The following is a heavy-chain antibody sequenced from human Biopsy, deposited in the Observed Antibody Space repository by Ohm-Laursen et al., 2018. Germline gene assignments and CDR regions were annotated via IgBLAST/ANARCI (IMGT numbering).Heavy chain of an antibody. Sequence: TLSLTCAVSGDSINSSYWSWIRQPPGKGLEWIGFISNSGNTNYNPSLKSRVTISVDTSKNQISLKLDSVTVADTAVFYCARRGSGGRSFDYWGQGSLVTVSS. CDR3: ARRGSGGRSFDY. CDR2: ISNSGNT. V-gene: IGHV4-59*08. J-gene: IGHJ4*02. D-gene: IGHD2-15*01. CDR1: GDSINSSY.